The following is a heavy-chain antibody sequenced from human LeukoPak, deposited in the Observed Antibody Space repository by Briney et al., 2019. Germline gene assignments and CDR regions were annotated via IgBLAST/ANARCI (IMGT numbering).Heavy chain of an antibody. Sequence: GGSLRLSCAASGFTFSSYAMSWVRQAPGKGLKWVSTINDNGAGTYYADSVRGRFTISRDNSYNTVSLQMNSLRDEDTGVYFCAKGLRTGVGPYMGYHYYMDVWGKGATVTVSS. D-gene: IGHD3-16*01. J-gene: IGHJ6*03. CDR1: GFTFSSYA. V-gene: IGHV3-23*01. CDR3: AKGLRTGVGPYMGYHYYMDV. CDR2: INDNGAGT.